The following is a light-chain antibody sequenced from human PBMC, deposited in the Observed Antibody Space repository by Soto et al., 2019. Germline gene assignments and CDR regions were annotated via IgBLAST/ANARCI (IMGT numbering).Light chain of an antibody. CDR1: NSNVGSNT. CDR3: CSYAGSYTVV. CDR2: GNN. V-gene: IGLV1-44*01. Sequence: QSVLTQPPSASGTPGQRVTISCSGSNSNVGSNTVHWYQHLPGTAPKLLIYGNNQRPSGVPDRFSGSTSGTSASLAISGLRSEDEADYYCCSYAGSYTVVFGGGTQLTVL. J-gene: IGLJ2*01.